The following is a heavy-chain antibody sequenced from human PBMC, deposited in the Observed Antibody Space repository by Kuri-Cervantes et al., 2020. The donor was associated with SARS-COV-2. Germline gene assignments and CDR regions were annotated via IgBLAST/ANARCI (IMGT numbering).Heavy chain of an antibody. V-gene: IGHV3-21*01. D-gene: IGHD3-3*01. J-gene: IGHJ1*01. Sequence: GGSLRLSCAASGFTFSTYLMNWVRQAPGKGLEWVSSIRSDRSYIHYTDSVRGRFTISRYNAKSLLLLHMNCQRDDDTAVYYRTRDSDDDLWSGYYTAEYFHLWGQGTLVTVSS. CDR3: TRDSDDDLWSGYYTAEYFHL. CDR1: GFTFSTYL. CDR2: IRSDRSYI.